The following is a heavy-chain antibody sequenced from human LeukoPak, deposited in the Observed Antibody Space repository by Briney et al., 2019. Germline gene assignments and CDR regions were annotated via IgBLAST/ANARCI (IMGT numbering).Heavy chain of an antibody. CDR3: AREVVAAAGTGDY. CDR2: ISSSSSYI. CDR1: GFTFSSYS. V-gene: IGHV3-21*01. J-gene: IGHJ4*02. Sequence: GGSLRLSCAASGFTFSSYSMNWVCQAPGKGLEWVSSISSSSSYIYYADSVKGRFTISRDNAKNSLYLQMNSLRAEDTAVYYCAREVVAAAGTGDYWGQGTLVTVSS. D-gene: IGHD6-13*01.